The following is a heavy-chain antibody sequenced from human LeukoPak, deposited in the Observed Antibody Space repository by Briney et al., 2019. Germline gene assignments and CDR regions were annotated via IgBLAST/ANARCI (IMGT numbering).Heavy chain of an antibody. CDR3: ACSGAPNDY. J-gene: IGHJ4*02. CDR2: INHSGST. V-gene: IGHV4-34*01. Sequence: PSETLSLTCAVYGGSFSGYYWSWIRQPPGKGLEWIGEINHSGSTNYDPSLKSRVTISVDTSKNQFSLKLSSVTAADTAVYYCACSGAPNDYWGQGTLVTVSS. CDR1: GGSFSGYY. D-gene: IGHD2-15*01.